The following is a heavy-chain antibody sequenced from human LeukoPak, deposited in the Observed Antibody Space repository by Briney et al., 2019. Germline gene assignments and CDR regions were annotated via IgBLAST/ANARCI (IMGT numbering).Heavy chain of an antibody. CDR3: ARDYCLTMIVA. Sequence: PSETLSLTCTVSGGSISSSSYYWGWIRQPPGKGLEWIGNIYHSGSTYYNPSLKSRVTVSVDTSKNQFFLNLSSVTAADTAVYYGARDYCLTMIVAWGQGTMVTVSS. J-gene: IGHJ3*01. CDR2: IYHSGST. D-gene: IGHD3-22*01. CDR1: GGSISSSSYY. V-gene: IGHV4-39*07.